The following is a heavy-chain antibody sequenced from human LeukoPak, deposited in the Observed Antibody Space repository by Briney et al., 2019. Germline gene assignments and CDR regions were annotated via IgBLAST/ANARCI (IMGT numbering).Heavy chain of an antibody. CDR3: ARDEYYYASSGYYPYYYYGMDV. CDR1: GGTFSSYA. Sequence: SVKVSCKASGGTFSSYAISWVRQAPGQGLEWMGGIIPIFGTANYAQKFQGRVTITAGESTSTAYMELSSLRSEDTAVYYCARDEYYYASSGYYPYYYYGMDVWGQGTTVTVSS. J-gene: IGHJ6*02. CDR2: IIPIFGTA. D-gene: IGHD3-22*01. V-gene: IGHV1-69*13.